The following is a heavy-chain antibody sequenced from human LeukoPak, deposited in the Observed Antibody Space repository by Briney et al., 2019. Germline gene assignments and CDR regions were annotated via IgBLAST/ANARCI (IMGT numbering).Heavy chain of an antibody. Sequence: GASVKVSCKASGYTFSDSYMHWVRQAPGQGLECLAWINLKSGAAKYAQKFQGRVSMTRDTSISTAYMDLGSLRSDDTAVYYCAREGRHCGGDCYSFDSWGQGTLVTVSS. D-gene: IGHD2-21*02. J-gene: IGHJ4*02. V-gene: IGHV1-2*02. CDR2: INLKSGAA. CDR3: AREGRHCGGDCYSFDS. CDR1: GYTFSDSY.